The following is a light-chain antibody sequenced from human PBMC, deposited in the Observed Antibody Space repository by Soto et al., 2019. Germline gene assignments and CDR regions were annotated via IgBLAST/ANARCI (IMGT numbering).Light chain of an antibody. CDR1: QSISNN. J-gene: IGKJ4*01. V-gene: IGKV3-15*01. Sequence: EIVMTQSPATLSVSPGERATLSCRDSQSISNNLAWYQQKVGQAPRLLISGASTRATGIPARFSGSGSGTEFTLTISSLQSEDFAIYYCQQYHHWPPLTFGGGTKVEIK. CDR2: GAS. CDR3: QQYHHWPPLT.